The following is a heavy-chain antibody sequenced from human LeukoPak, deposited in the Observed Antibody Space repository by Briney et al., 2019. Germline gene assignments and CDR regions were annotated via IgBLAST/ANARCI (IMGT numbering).Heavy chain of an antibody. CDR2: ISYDGSNK. V-gene: IGHV3-30*19. Sequence: AGRSLRLSCETSGFRFSTCGMHWVRQAPGKGLEWVAVISYDGSNKYYADSVKGRFTISRDNSKNTLYLQMNSLRAEDTAVYYCARDAHGSGWYLNYYYMDVWGKGTTVTVSS. CDR3: ARDAHGSGWYLNYYYMDV. CDR1: GFRFSTCG. D-gene: IGHD6-19*01. J-gene: IGHJ6*03.